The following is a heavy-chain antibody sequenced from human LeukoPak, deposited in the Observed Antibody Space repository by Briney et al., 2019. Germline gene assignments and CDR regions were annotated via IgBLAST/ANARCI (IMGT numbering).Heavy chain of an antibody. J-gene: IGHJ4*02. D-gene: IGHD4-17*01. V-gene: IGHV3-48*02. CDR1: GFTFSSYS. Sequence: GGSLRLSCAASGFTFSSYSMNWVRQAPGKGLEWVSYIGSGSTAIYYADSVEGRFTISRDNAKNSLYLQMNSLRDEDTAVYYCARVAVTTDYWGRGTLVTVSS. CDR2: IGSGSTAI. CDR3: ARVAVTTDY.